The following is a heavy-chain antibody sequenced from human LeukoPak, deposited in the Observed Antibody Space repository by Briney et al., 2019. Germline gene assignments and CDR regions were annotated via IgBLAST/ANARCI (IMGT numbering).Heavy chain of an antibody. V-gene: IGHV1-3*01. D-gene: IGHD3-10*01. CDR1: GYTFTSYA. J-gene: IGHJ4*02. Sequence: ASVKVSCKASGYTFTSYAMHWVRQAPGQRLEWMGWINAGNGNTKYSQKFQGRVTITRDTSASTAYMELSSLRSEDTAVYYCAAGTYYSLTTVYWGQGTLVTVSS. CDR3: AAGTYYSLTTVY. CDR2: INAGNGNT.